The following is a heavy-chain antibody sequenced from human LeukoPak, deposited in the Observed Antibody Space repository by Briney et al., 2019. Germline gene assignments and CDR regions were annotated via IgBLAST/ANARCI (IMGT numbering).Heavy chain of an antibody. D-gene: IGHD6-19*01. V-gene: IGHV1-2*02. CDR1: GYTLTELS. Sequence: ASVKVSCKVSGYTLTELSMHWVRQAPGQGLEWMGWINPNSGGTNYAQKFQGRVTMARDTSITTAYMELSSLRSDDTAVYYCARGREVAGTVTYWGQGTLVTVPS. CDR3: ARGREVAGTVTY. J-gene: IGHJ4*02. CDR2: INPNSGGT.